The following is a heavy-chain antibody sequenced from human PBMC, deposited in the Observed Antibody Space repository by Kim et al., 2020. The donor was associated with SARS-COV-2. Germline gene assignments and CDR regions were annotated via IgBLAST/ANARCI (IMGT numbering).Heavy chain of an antibody. D-gene: IGHD1-26*01. CDR2: A. V-gene: IGHV1-69*02. Sequence: ANYAQNFQGRVTITADKSTSTAFMELSSLRSEDTAVYYCARGSGSKDFDYWGQGTLVTVSS. J-gene: IGHJ4*02. CDR3: ARGSGSKDFDY.